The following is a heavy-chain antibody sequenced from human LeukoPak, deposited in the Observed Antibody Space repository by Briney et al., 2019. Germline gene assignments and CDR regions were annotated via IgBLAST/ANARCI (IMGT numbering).Heavy chain of an antibody. V-gene: IGHV4-59*08. CDR1: GTSISTYY. CDR2: LYYSGST. J-gene: IGHJ4*02. CDR3: ARAGSGYSFDY. Sequence: SETLSLTCTVSGTSISTYYWSWIRQPPGKGLEWVGYLYYSGSTSYNPSLKSRVTISVDTSKNQYFLRLSSVTAADTAVYYCARAGSGYSFDYWGQGTLVTVSS. D-gene: IGHD3-10*01.